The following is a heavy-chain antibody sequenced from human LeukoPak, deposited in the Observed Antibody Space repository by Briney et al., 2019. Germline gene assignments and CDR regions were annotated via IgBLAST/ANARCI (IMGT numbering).Heavy chain of an antibody. CDR3: ARSGFSFGYHYFDL. CDR1: GYTFTNYG. D-gene: IGHD5-18*01. CDR2: IRVSDGDT. V-gene: IGHV1-18*01. Sequence: ASVTVSCKASGYTFTNYGFHWVRQAPGQGPEWMGWIRVSDGDTKYAQKFQGRVTLTRDTSANTAYMDLWSLRSDDTAVYFCARSGFSFGYHYFDLWGQGTLVTVSS. J-gene: IGHJ4*02.